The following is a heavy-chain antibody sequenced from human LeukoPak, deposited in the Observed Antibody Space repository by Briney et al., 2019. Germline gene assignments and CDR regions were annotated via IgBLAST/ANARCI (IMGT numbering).Heavy chain of an antibody. Sequence: PSETLSLTCSVSGGSISGYYWSWIRQPPGKGLEWMGYIYYSGSTNYNPSLKSRVTMSVDTSKNQFSLKLSSVTAPDTAVYYCARVYSYGTGYFDYWGQGNLVTVSS. CDR3: ARVYSYGTGYFDY. V-gene: IGHV4-59*08. J-gene: IGHJ4*02. CDR1: GGSISGYY. CDR2: IYYSGST. D-gene: IGHD5-18*01.